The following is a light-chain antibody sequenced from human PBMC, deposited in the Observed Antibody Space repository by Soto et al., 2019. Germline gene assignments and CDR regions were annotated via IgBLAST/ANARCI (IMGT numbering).Light chain of an antibody. CDR3: QQYGNLLWT. CDR2: GAS. V-gene: IGKV1-27*01. Sequence: DIQMTQSPSSLSAYLGDRVTITCRASQGISNYLAWYQQKPGRLPKLLLFGASTLQSGVPARFSGSGSGTLFTLTINGLESEDFAVYYCQQYGNLLWTFGQGTKVDI. J-gene: IGKJ1*01. CDR1: QGISNY.